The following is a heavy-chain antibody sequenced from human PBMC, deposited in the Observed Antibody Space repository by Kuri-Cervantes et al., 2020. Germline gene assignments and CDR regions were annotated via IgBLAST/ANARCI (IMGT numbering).Heavy chain of an antibody. CDR2: ISYDGSNK. V-gene: IGHV3-30*03. Sequence: GGSLRLSCAASGFTFSSYGMHWVRQAPGKGLEWVAVISYDGSNKYYADSVKGRFTISRDNSKNTLYLQMNSLRAEDTAVYYCAREGNYYDSSGLDYWGQGTLVTVSS. J-gene: IGHJ4*02. D-gene: IGHD3-22*01. CDR1: GFTFSSYG. CDR3: AREGNYYDSSGLDY.